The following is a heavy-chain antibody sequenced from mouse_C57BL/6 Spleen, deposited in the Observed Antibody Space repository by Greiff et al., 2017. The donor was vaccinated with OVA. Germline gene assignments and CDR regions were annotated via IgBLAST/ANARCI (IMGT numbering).Heavy chain of an antibody. Sequence: EVQRAESEGGLVQPGSSMKLSCTASGFTFSDYYMAWVRQVPEKGLEWVANINYDGSSTYYLDSLKSRFIISRDNAKNILYLQMSSLKSEDTATYYCARDEATGTFAYWGQGTLVTVSA. V-gene: IGHV5-16*01. D-gene: IGHD4-1*02. CDR2: INYDGSST. CDR3: ARDEATGTFAY. J-gene: IGHJ3*01. CDR1: GFTFSDYY.